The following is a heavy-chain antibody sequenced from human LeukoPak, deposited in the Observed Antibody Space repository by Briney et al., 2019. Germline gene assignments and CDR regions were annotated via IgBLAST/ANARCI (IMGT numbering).Heavy chain of an antibody. Sequence: GGSLRLSCAASGFTFSDYWMHWVRHAPGKGLVWVSVIYSGGSTYYADSVKGRFTISRDNSKNTLYLQMNSLRAEDTAVYYCARHVVVPIRDYYGMDVWGQGTTVTVSS. V-gene: IGHV3-66*04. D-gene: IGHD2-2*01. CDR2: IYSGGST. CDR3: ARHVVVPIRDYYGMDV. J-gene: IGHJ6*02. CDR1: GFTFSDYW.